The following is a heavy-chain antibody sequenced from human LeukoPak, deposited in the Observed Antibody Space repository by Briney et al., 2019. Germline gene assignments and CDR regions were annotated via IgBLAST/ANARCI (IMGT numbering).Heavy chain of an antibody. Sequence: QPGGSLRLSCAASGFTFSSYGMHWVRQAPGKGLEWVAFIRYDGSNKYYADSVKGRFTISRDNSKSTLYLQMNSLRAEDTAVYYCAKATVTTFYFDYWGQGTLVTVSS. CDR3: AKATVTTFYFDY. J-gene: IGHJ4*02. V-gene: IGHV3-30*02. CDR1: GFTFSSYG. D-gene: IGHD4-17*01. CDR2: IRYDGSNK.